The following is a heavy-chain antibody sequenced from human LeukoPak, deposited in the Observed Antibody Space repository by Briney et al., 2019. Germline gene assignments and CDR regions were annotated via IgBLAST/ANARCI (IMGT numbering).Heavy chain of an antibody. CDR2: ISYDGSNK. D-gene: IGHD2-8*01. CDR3: AREEEIGYCTNGVCYTFDY. V-gene: IGHV3-30*19. CDR1: GFTFSSYG. J-gene: IGHJ4*02. Sequence: GGSLRLSCAASGFTFSSYGIHWVRQAPGKGLEWVAVISYDGSNKYYADSVKGRFTISRDNSKNTLYLQMNSLRAEDTAVYYCAREEEIGYCTNGVCYTFDYWGQGTLVTVSS.